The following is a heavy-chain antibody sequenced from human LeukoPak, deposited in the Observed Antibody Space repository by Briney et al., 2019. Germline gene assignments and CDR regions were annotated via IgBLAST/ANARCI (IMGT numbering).Heavy chain of an antibody. V-gene: IGHV4-31*03. Sequence: KPSETLAITCTVPGGSISRGGYYLSSTRQHPGAGLGWSGYIYYSGSTYYKPSLKSRVTISADTSKNQFSLKLISVTAAGTAVYYCARAPPTTVTEYYFDYWGQGTLVTASS. CDR2: IYYSGST. J-gene: IGHJ4*02. CDR3: ARAPPTTVTEYYFDY. D-gene: IGHD4-17*01. CDR1: GGSISRGGYY.